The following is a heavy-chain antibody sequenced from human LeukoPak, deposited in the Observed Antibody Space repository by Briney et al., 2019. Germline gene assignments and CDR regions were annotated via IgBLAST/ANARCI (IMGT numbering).Heavy chain of an antibody. CDR2: INQEGSVK. V-gene: IGHV3-7*01. CDR1: GFAFSTYW. J-gene: IGHJ4*02. CDR3: TRDFVF. Sequence: GGPLRLSCAASGFAFSTYWMDWVRQAPGKGLEGVGNINQEGSVKHYVDSVRGRFTISRDNARNSVYLQMNALRVEDTAVYYCTRDFVFWGQGTLVTASS. D-gene: IGHD3-3*01.